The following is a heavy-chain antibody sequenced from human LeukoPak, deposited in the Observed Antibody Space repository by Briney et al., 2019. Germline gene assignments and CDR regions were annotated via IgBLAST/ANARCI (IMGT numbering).Heavy chain of an antibody. V-gene: IGHV3-23*01. CDR2: ISGNGVNT. CDR1: GFTVSSNY. Sequence: GGSLRLSCAASGFTVSSNYMSWVRQAPGKGLEWVSAISGNGVNTYYADSVKGRFTISRDNSKNTLYLQMNSLRAEDTAVYYCAKDRHWSGSKTIDYWGQGTLVTVSS. J-gene: IGHJ4*02. CDR3: AKDRHWSGSKTIDY. D-gene: IGHD3-3*01.